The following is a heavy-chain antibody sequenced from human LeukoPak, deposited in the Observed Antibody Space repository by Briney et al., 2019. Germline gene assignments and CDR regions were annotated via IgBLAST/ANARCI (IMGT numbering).Heavy chain of an antibody. D-gene: IGHD5-12*01. CDR2: ITGSDDTT. V-gene: IGHV3-23*01. CDR1: GFSFSNDA. Sequence: GGSLRLSCAASGFSFSNDAMTWVRQAPGKGLEWVSTITGSDDTTYYTDSVKGRFTISRDHSKHMLHLQMNGLRNEDTAIYYCAKGPPLYSGYHPAYWGQGTLVTVSS. J-gene: IGHJ4*02. CDR3: AKGPPLYSGYHPAY.